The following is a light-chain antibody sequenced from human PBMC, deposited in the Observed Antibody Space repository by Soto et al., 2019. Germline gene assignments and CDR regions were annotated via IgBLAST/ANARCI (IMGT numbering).Light chain of an antibody. CDR1: QTISSY. Sequence: DIQMTQSPSSLSASVGDRVTITCRARQTISSYLNWYQQKPGNAPKVLIYAASSLRSGVPSRFSGSGSGTDFTLTISSLQPEDFATYYCQQSHTWTFGQGTKVELK. J-gene: IGKJ1*01. CDR2: AAS. V-gene: IGKV1-39*01. CDR3: QQSHTWT.